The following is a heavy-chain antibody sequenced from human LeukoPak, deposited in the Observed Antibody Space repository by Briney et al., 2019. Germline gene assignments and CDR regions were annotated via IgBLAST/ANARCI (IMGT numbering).Heavy chain of an antibody. CDR1: NGSISSHY. CDR3: ARGAATGDDSVAHYYYYMDV. V-gene: IGHV4-59*11. CDR2: IYDTGNA. J-gene: IGHJ6*03. D-gene: IGHD1-1*01. Sequence: SETLSLTCTVSNGSISSHYWSWVRQPPGKGLESIGYIYDTGNADYNPSLKSRVSMSLDTSNNQFSLSLTSVTAADTAVYYCARGAATGDDSVAHYYYYMDVWGKGTTVTVSS.